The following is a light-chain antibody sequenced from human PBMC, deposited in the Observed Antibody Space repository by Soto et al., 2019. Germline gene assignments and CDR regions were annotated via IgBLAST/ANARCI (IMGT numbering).Light chain of an antibody. V-gene: IGKV3-20*01. CDR2: GAS. J-gene: IGKJ1*01. Sequence: IVLTQYTGTLSLSPGERATFSCRASQSVSSNYLAWYQQKPGQAPRLLIYGASSRATGIPDRFSGSGSGTDFTLTISRLEPEDFALYYSQLYAISPWPFAQGA. CDR1: QSVSSNY. CDR3: QLYAISPWP.